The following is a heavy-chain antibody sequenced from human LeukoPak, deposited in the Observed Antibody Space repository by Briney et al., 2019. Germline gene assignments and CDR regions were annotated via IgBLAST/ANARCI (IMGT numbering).Heavy chain of an antibody. J-gene: IGHJ4*02. V-gene: IGHV1-46*01. Sequence: GASVKVSCKASGYTFTSYYMHWVRQAPGQGLEWMGIINPSGGSTSYAQKFQGRVTMTRDMSTSTVYMELSSLRSEDTAVYYCARDLTPSQIGYYYDSSGYPEYWGQGTLVTVSS. CDR2: INPSGGST. CDR1: GYTFTSYY. CDR3: ARDLTPSQIGYYYDSSGYPEY. D-gene: IGHD3-22*01.